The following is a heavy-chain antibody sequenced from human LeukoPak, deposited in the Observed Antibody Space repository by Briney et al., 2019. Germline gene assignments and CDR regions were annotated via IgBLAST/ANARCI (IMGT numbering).Heavy chain of an antibody. J-gene: IGHJ4*02. D-gene: IGHD3-3*01. CDR1: GGTFSSYT. Sequence: SAKVSCKASGGTFSSYTISWVRQAPGQGLEWMGRIIPILGIANYAQKFQGRVTITADKSTSTAYMELSSLRSEDTAVYYCARYDFWSGYYFDYWGQGTLVTVST. V-gene: IGHV1-69*02. CDR3: ARYDFWSGYYFDY. CDR2: IIPILGIA.